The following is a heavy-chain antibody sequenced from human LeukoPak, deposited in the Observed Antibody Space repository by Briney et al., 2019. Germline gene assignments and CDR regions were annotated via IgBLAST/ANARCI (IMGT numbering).Heavy chain of an antibody. Sequence: ASVKVSCKASGYTFTSYDINWVRQATGQGLEWMGWMNPNSGNTGYAQKFQGRVTMTRNTSRSTAYMELSSLKSEDTAVYYCARGRGAVAGSSFDPWGQGTLVTVSS. CDR1: GYTFTSYD. CDR3: ARGRGAVAGSSFDP. CDR2: MNPNSGNT. V-gene: IGHV1-8*01. D-gene: IGHD6-19*01. J-gene: IGHJ5*02.